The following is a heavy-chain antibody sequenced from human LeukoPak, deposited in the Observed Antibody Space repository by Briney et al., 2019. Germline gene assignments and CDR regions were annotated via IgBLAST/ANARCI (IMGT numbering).Heavy chain of an antibody. J-gene: IGHJ4*02. V-gene: IGHV3-48*04. CDR2: ISSSSSTI. Sequence: GGSLRLSCAASGFTFSSYSMNWVRQAPGKGLEWVSYISSSSSTIYYADSVKGRFTISRDNAKNSLYLQMNSLRAEDTAVYYCARDYGDYVGYFDYWGQGTLVTVSS. D-gene: IGHD4-17*01. CDR3: ARDYGDYVGYFDY. CDR1: GFTFSSYS.